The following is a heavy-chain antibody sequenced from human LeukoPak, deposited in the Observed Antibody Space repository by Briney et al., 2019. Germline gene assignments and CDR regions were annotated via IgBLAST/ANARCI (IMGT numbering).Heavy chain of an antibody. Sequence: GGSLRLSCGVSGCTFSIYAMHRVRQAPGKGLEWVAIISYDGSNQYYADSVTGRFTISRDNSKNTLYLQMNSLRAEDTAVYYCARDMRDIVVVPAVRGPDYWGQGTLVTVSS. J-gene: IGHJ4*01. CDR1: GCTFSIYA. CDR2: ISYDGSNQ. V-gene: IGHV3-30-3*01. CDR3: ARDMRDIVVVPAVRGPDY. D-gene: IGHD2-2*01.